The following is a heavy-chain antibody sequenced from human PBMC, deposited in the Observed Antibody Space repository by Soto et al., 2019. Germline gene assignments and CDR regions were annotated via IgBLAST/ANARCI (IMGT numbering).Heavy chain of an antibody. D-gene: IGHD3-3*01. CDR2: INHSGST. CDR1: GGSFSGYY. CDR3: ARGRPDLSTIFGVVIIGPFDY. Sequence: PSETQSLSCAVYGGSFSGYYWKWIRQPPGKGLEWIGEINHSGSTNYNPSLKSRVTISVDTSKNQFSLKLSSVTAADTAVYYCARGRPDLSTIFGVVIIGPFDYWGQGTLVTVSS. J-gene: IGHJ4*02. V-gene: IGHV4-34*01.